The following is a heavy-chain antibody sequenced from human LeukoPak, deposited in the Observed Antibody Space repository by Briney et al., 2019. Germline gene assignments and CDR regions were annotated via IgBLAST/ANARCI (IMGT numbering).Heavy chain of an antibody. CDR1: GYRFNNYW. V-gene: IGHV5-51*01. CDR3: ARHKAERGSSGYDWGAFDV. J-gene: IGHJ3*01. Sequence: GESLKISCKNSGYRFNNYWIGWVRQMPGKGLEWMGIIYPDDSDTRYSPSFQGQVTISADKSISTAYLQWSSLKASDTAMYYCARHKAERGSSGYDWGAFDVWGQGTMVIVSS. CDR2: IYPDDSDT. D-gene: IGHD5-12*01.